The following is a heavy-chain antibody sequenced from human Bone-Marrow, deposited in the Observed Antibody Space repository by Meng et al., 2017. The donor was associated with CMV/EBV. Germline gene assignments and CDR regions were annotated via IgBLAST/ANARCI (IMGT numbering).Heavy chain of an antibody. V-gene: IGHV4-61*01. CDR3: ARGLTDYFDY. J-gene: IGHJ4*02. CDR2: IYYSGST. Sequence: CAVSGGSVSRVSYYWSWIRQPPGKGLEWIGYIYYSGSTNYNPSLKSRVTISVDTSKNQFSLKLSSVTAADTAVYYCARGLTDYFDYWGQGTLVTVSS. CDR1: GGSVSRVSYY. D-gene: IGHD2-21*02.